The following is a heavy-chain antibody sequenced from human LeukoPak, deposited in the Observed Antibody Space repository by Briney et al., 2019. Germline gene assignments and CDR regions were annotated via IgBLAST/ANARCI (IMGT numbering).Heavy chain of an antibody. CDR2: IIPIFGTA. CDR3: ARVAVGASYFDY. D-gene: IGHD1-26*01. V-gene: IGHV1-69*05. Sequence: SVKVSCKASGGTFSSYAISWVRQAPGQGLEWMGRIIPIFGTANYAQKFQGRVTISTDESTSTAYMELSSLRSEDTAVYYCARVAVGASYFDYWGQGTLVTVSS. J-gene: IGHJ4*02. CDR1: GGTFSSYA.